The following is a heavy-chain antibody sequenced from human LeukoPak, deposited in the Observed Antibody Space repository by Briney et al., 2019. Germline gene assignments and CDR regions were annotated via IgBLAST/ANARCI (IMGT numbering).Heavy chain of an antibody. D-gene: IGHD4-17*01. J-gene: IGHJ4*02. CDR2: INHSGST. Sequence: PSETLSLTCAVYGGSFSGCYWSWIRQPPGKGLEWIGEINHSGSTNYNPSLKSRVTISLDTSKNQFSLKLSSVTAADTAVYYCARGQGTVTTHWGQGTLVTVSS. CDR1: GGSFSGCY. V-gene: IGHV4-34*01. CDR3: ARGQGTVTTH.